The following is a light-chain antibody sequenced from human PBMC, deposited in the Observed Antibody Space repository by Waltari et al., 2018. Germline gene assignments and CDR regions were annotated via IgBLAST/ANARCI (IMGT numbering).Light chain of an antibody. Sequence: QSALTQPRSVSGSPGQSVTISCTGTSSDVGGYNYVSWYQQHQGKAPKLMIYDVSKRPSGVPDRFSGSKSGNTASLTISGLQAEDEADYYCCSYAGSYTEVFGTGTKVTVL. CDR1: SSDVGGYNY. CDR2: DVS. J-gene: IGLJ1*01. CDR3: CSYAGSYTEV. V-gene: IGLV2-11*01.